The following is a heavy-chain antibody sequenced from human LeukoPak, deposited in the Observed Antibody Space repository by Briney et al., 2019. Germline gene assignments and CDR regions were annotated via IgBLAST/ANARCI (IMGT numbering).Heavy chain of an antibody. V-gene: IGHV3-7*03. J-gene: IGHJ4*02. Sequence: GGSLRLSCVASGFTFGKYWMSWVRQAPGKGREWVANIKLDGSEKNYVDSVKGRFTISRDNTKNSLYLQMNSLRVEDTAVFYCARDQYDTWSRRGNFDSWGQGTLVIVSS. CDR1: GFTFGKYW. CDR3: ARDQYDTWSRRGNFDS. D-gene: IGHD3-3*01. CDR2: IKLDGSEK.